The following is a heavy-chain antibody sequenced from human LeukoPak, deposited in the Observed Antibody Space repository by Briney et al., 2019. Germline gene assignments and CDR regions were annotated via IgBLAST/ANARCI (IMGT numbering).Heavy chain of an antibody. Sequence: SETLSLTCTVSSASVKTYYWSWIRQPPGEGLEWIGYIFYSGSTNYNPSLKSRVTISVDTSKNQFSLNLSSVTAADTAVYYCARHSPFYYDSSGYRAFDIWGQGTMVTVSS. CDR2: IFYSGST. V-gene: IGHV4-59*08. CDR3: ARHSPFYYDSSGYRAFDI. D-gene: IGHD3-22*01. CDR1: SASVKTYY. J-gene: IGHJ3*02.